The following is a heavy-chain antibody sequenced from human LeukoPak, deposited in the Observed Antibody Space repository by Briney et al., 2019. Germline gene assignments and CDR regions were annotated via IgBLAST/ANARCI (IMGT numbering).Heavy chain of an antibody. V-gene: IGHV1-18*01. J-gene: IGHJ3*02. CDR1: GYTFTSYG. CDR3: AREIRLRYFDWLLSPLVGAFDI. Sequence: ASVKVSCKASGYTFTSYGISWVRQAPGQGLEWMGWISAYNGNTNYAQKLQGRVTMTTDTSTSTAYMELRGLRSDDTAVYYCAREIRLRYFDWLLSPLVGAFDIWGQGTMVTVSS. CDR2: ISAYNGNT. D-gene: IGHD3-9*01.